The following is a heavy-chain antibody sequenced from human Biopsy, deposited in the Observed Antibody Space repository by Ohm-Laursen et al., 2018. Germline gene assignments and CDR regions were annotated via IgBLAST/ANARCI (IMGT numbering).Heavy chain of an antibody. CDR3: ARDTRWSPYSMDV. Sequence: SLRLSCTASGFSFSDYHMRWIRQAPGRGREWVSYISGGGTIYYGDSMKGRVTISRDNAKNSLYLQMHSLRAEDTAAYYCARDTRWSPYSMDVWGQGTTVTVSS. D-gene: IGHD4-23*01. CDR1: GFSFSDYH. V-gene: IGHV3-11*01. J-gene: IGHJ6*02. CDR2: ISGGGTI.